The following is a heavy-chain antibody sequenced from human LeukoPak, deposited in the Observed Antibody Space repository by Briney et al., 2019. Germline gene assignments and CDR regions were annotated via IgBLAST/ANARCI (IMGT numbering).Heavy chain of an antibody. J-gene: IGHJ6*02. CDR1: GGSISSYY. CDR3: ARAEYSGSYYYYYGMDV. CDR2: IFYNGST. Sequence: SGTLSLTCTASGGSISSYYWNWIRQPPGKGLKWIGYIFYNGSTNYNASLKSRLTISVDTSKNQFSLKLSSVTAADTALYYCARAEYSGSYYYYYGMDVWGQGTTVTVSS. D-gene: IGHD1-26*01. V-gene: IGHV4-59*01.